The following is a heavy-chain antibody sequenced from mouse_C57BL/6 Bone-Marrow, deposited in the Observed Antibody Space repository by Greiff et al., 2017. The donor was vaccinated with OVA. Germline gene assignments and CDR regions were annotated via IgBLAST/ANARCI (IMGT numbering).Heavy chain of an antibody. CDR1: GYSFTSYY. CDR2: IYPGSGNT. Sequence: VQLQQSGPELVKPGASVKISCKASGYSFTSYYIHWVKQRPGQGLEWIGWIYPGSGNTKYNEKFKGKATLTADTSYSTAYMQLSSLTSEDTAVYYCARGVGWLKVLFAYWGQGTLVTVSA. V-gene: IGHV1-66*01. J-gene: IGHJ3*01. D-gene: IGHD2-3*01. CDR3: ARGVGWLKVLFAY.